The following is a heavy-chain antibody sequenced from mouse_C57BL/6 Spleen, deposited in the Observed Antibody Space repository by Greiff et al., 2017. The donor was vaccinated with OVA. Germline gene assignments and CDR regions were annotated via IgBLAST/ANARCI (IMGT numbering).Heavy chain of an antibody. CDR1: GFTFSSYG. J-gene: IGHJ2*01. V-gene: IGHV5-6*02. Sequence: EVKLVESGGDLVKPGGSLKLSCAASGFTFSSYGMSWVRQTPDKRLEWVATISSGGSYTYYPDSVKGRFTISRDNAKNTLYLQMSSLKSEDTAMYYCARQAITTVVAPHFDYWGQGTTLTVSS. D-gene: IGHD1-1*01. CDR2: ISSGGSYT. CDR3: ARQAITTVVAPHFDY.